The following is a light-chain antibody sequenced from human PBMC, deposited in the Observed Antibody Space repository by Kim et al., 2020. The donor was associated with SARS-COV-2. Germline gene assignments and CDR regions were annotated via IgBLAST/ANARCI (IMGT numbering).Light chain of an antibody. CDR2: GGS. CDR3: QQYGSSPLLT. V-gene: IGKV3-20*01. J-gene: IGKJ4*01. CDR1: QRGSSSY. Sequence: PGEKATLSCRASQRGSSSYLSGYQQKPGRAPRLLIYGGSSRATGIPDRFSGSGSRTDFTLTINSLEPEDFAVYYCQQYGSSPLLTFGGGTKVDIK.